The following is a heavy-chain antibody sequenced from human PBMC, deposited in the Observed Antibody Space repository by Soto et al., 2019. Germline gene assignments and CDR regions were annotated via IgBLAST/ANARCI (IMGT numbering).Heavy chain of an antibody. CDR1: GFNLSSYG. J-gene: IGHJ3*02. D-gene: IGHD4-4*01. V-gene: IGHV3-30*18. CDR2: MSYDGSSK. CDR3: AKAFYSRSGAFEI. Sequence: QVQLVESGGGVVQPGRSLRLSCVASGFNLSSYGMHWVRQAPGKGLEWVTVMSYDGSSKYYADSVKGRFTVSRDNSKNTLFLQMNSLAAEETAVYYCAKAFYSRSGAFEIWGPGTMVTVSS.